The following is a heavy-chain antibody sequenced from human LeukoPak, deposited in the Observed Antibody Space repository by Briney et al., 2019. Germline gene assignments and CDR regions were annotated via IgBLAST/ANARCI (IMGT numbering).Heavy chain of an antibody. CDR2: IRTSAEGANYA. CDR3: ARDPYSSTWSYGMDV. CDR1: GFSFTDYP. V-gene: IGHV3-11*05. D-gene: IGHD6-6*01. J-gene: IGHJ6*02. Sequence: GGSLRLSCATSGFSFTDYPMNWVRQAPGKGLEWVSNIRTSAEGANYAYYADSVKGRVTISRDNAKNSLFLQMNTLRAEDTAVYYCARDPYSSTWSYGMDVWGQGTTVTVSS.